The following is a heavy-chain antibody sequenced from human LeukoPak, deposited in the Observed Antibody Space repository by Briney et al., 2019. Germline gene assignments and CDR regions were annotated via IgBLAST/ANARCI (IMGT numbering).Heavy chain of an antibody. J-gene: IGHJ4*02. CDR3: AKDAGHCSGGSCYRQDY. D-gene: IGHD2-15*01. CDR2: ISNDGSNK. Sequence: GRSLSLSCAASGFTFSTYGMHWVRQAPGKGPEWVAVISNDGSNKYHAESVRGRFTISRDNSKNTLYLQMNSLRAGDTAVYYCAKDAGHCSGGSCYRQDYWGQGTLVTVSS. CDR1: GFTFSTYG. V-gene: IGHV3-30*18.